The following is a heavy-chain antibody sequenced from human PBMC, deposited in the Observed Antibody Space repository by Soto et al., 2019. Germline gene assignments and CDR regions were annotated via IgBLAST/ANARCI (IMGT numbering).Heavy chain of an antibody. Sequence: SETLSLTCTVSGGSISSYYWSWIRQPPGKGLEWIGYIYYSGSTNYNPSLKSRVTISVDTSKNQFSLKLSSVTAADTAVYYCARSPRGMGTTAGGQGTLVTVSS. CDR1: GGSISSYY. D-gene: IGHD7-27*01. CDR3: ARSPRGMGTTA. CDR2: IYYSGST. J-gene: IGHJ4*02. V-gene: IGHV4-59*01.